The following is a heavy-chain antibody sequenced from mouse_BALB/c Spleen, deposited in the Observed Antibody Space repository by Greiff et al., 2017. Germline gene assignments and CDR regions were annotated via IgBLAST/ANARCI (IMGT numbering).Heavy chain of an antibody. CDR3: ARFYDLYYAMDY. J-gene: IGHJ4*01. D-gene: IGHD2-3*01. V-gene: IGHV3-5*02. CDR2: IYYSGTI. Sequence: EVQLQESGPGLVKPSQTVSLTCTVTGISITTGNYRWSWIRQFPGNKLEWIGYIYYSGTITYNPSLTSRTTITRDTSKNQFFLEMNSLTAEDTATYYCARFYDLYYAMDYWGQGTSVTVSS. CDR1: GISITTGNYR.